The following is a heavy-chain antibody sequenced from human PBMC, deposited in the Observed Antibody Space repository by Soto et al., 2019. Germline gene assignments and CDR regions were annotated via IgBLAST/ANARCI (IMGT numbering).Heavy chain of an antibody. CDR1: GGSVSSGGNY. J-gene: IGHJ5*02. Sequence: PSETLSLTCNVSGGSVSSGGNYWSWIRQHPGKGLEWIGYIYYSGTTYYNPSLRSRVTLSVDTSKNQFSLKLYSVTAADTAVYYCARGDYYGSGSVWFDPWGQGTLVTVSS. V-gene: IGHV4-31*03. D-gene: IGHD3-10*01. CDR3: ARGDYYGSGSVWFDP. CDR2: IYYSGTT.